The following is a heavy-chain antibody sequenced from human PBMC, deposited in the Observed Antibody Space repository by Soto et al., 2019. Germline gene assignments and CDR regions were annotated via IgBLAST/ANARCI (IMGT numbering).Heavy chain of an antibody. V-gene: IGHV3-30*03. D-gene: IGHD1-26*01. J-gene: IGHJ4*02. CDR2: ISYDGSNK. CDR3: ARSGSYDY. Sequence: QVQLVESGGGVVQPGRSLRLSCAASGFTFSSYGMHWVRQAPSKGLEWVAVISYDGSNKYYADSVKGRFTISRDNSKNTLYLQMNSLRAEDTAVYYCARSGSYDYWGQGTLVTVSS. CDR1: GFTFSSYG.